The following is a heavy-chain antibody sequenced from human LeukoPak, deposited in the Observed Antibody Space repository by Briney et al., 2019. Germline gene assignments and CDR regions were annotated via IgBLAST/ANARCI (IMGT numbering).Heavy chain of an antibody. Sequence: PGGSLGLSCAASGFTFSSYSMDWVRQAPGKGLEWVSSISSSSSYIYYADSVKGRFTISRDNAKNSLYLQMNSLRAEDTAVYYCARDFVLLWFGELPHSQFYGMGVWGQGTTVTVSS. V-gene: IGHV3-21*01. CDR3: ARDFVLLWFGELPHSQFYGMGV. CDR2: ISSSSSYI. CDR1: GFTFSSYS. D-gene: IGHD3-10*01. J-gene: IGHJ6*02.